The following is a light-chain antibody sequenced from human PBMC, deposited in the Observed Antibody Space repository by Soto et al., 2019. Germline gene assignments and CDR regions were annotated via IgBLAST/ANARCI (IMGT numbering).Light chain of an antibody. CDR3: SSYMSTRRYV. J-gene: IGLJ1*01. CDR2: NVN. Sequence: QSALSQAAYVSGSRGQSITISCTGTSSDVGSYNHVSWYQQHPGEVPKLIIFNVNDLPSGVPARFSGSKSGNTASLTISGLQAEDEADYYCSSYMSTRRYVFGAGTKVTVL. V-gene: IGLV2-14*01. CDR1: SSDVGSYNH.